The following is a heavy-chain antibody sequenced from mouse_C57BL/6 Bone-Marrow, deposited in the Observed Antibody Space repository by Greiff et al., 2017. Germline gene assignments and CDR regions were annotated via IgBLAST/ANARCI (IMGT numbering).Heavy chain of an antibody. D-gene: IGHD1-1*01. CDR3: ARSYPWFAY. V-gene: IGHV1-64*01. Sequence: QVQLQQPGAELVKPGASVTLSCKASGYTFTRYWMHWVKQRPGQGLEWIGMIHPNSGSTNYNEKFKSKATLTVDKSSSTAYMQLSSLSSEDSAVYDCARSYPWFAYWGQGTLVTVSA. CDR1: GYTFTRYW. CDR2: IHPNSGST. J-gene: IGHJ3*01.